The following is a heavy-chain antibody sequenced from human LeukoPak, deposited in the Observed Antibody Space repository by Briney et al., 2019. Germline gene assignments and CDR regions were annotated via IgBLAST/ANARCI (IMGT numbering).Heavy chain of an antibody. CDR2: INPSGGST. J-gene: IGHJ6*03. V-gene: IGHV1-46*01. CDR3: ARDGGVAASGDYYYYYMDV. D-gene: IGHD5-12*01. CDR1: GYTFTSYY. Sequence: GASVKVSCKASGYTFTSYYMHWVRQAPGQGLEWMGIINPSGGSTSYAQKFQGRVTMTRDTSTSTVYMELSSLRSEDTAVYYCARDGGVAASGDYYYYYMDVWGKGTTVTISS.